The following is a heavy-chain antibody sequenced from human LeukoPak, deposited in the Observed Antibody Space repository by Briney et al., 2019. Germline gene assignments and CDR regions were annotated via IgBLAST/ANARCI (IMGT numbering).Heavy chain of an antibody. Sequence: SVKVSCKASGGTFSSYAISWVRQAPGQGLEWMGRIIPILGIANYAQKFQGRVTITADKSTSTAYMELSSLRSDDTAVYYCASESSKYYDFWSGYYYGMDVWGQGTTVTVSS. J-gene: IGHJ6*02. D-gene: IGHD3-3*01. V-gene: IGHV1-69*04. CDR2: IIPILGIA. CDR3: ASESSKYYDFWSGYYYGMDV. CDR1: GGTFSSYA.